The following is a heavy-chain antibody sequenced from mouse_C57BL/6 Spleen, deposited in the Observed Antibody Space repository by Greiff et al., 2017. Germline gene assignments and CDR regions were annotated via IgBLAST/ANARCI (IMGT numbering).Heavy chain of an antibody. CDR3: ARKDYDYDGDYFDY. Sequence: QVQLQQSGPELVKPGASVKISCKASGYAFSSSWMNWVKQRPGKGLEWIGRIYPGDGDTNYNGKFKGKATLTADKSSSTAYMQLSSLTSEDSAVYFCARKDYDYDGDYFDYWGQGTTLTVSS. V-gene: IGHV1-82*01. D-gene: IGHD2-4*01. CDR2: IYPGDGDT. J-gene: IGHJ2*01. CDR1: GYAFSSSW.